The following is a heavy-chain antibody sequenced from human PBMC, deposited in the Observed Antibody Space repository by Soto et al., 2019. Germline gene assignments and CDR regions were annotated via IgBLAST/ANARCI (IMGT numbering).Heavy chain of an antibody. Sequence: QVQLVESGGGVVQPGLSLTLSCAASGFAFNDYAIHWVRQAPGKGLEWVAVMSQNVDSEYYADSVKGRFTISRDNSKSTVNLQMTGPRTDDPAVYYCARDQGLWLGELGPRLPFDNWGPGTLVTVSS. J-gene: IGHJ4*02. CDR2: MSQNVDSE. CDR1: GFAFNDYA. D-gene: IGHD3-10*01. CDR3: ARDQGLWLGELGPRLPFDN. V-gene: IGHV3-30*03.